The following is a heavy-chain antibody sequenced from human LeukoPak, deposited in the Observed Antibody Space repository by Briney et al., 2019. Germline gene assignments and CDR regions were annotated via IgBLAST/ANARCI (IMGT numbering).Heavy chain of an antibody. CDR3: ARFTSRWYGDY. D-gene: IGHD6-13*01. V-gene: IGHV4-61*01. CDR2: IYYSGGT. Sequence: PSGTLSLTCTVSGGSVSSGYYFWTWIRQPPGKGLEWIGNIYYSGGTNYNPSLKSRVTTLVYTSKNQFSLRLSSVTAADTAVYYCARFTSRWYGDYWGQGTLVTVSS. CDR1: GGSVSSGYYF. J-gene: IGHJ4*02.